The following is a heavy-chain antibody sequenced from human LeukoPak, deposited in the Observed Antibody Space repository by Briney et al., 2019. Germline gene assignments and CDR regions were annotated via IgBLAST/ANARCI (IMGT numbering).Heavy chain of an antibody. CDR2: IYYSGST. D-gene: IGHD2-2*01. CDR1: GGSISSYY. J-gene: IGHJ4*02. V-gene: IGHV4-30-4*01. CDR3: ARGIVVVPAATPGYYFDY. Sequence: SETLTLTCTVSGGSISSYYWSWIRQPPGKGLEWIGYIYYSGSTYYNPSLKSRVTISVDTSKNQFSLKLSSVTAEDTAVYYCARGIVVVPAATPGYYFDYWGQGTLVTVSS.